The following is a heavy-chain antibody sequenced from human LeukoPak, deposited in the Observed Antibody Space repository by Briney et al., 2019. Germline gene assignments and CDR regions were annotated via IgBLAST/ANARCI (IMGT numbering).Heavy chain of an antibody. V-gene: IGHV4-4*07. J-gene: IGHJ6*02. CDR3: ARDLYSAYYYYGMDV. CDR2: IYTSGST. CDR1: GGSISSYY. D-gene: IGHD6-13*01. Sequence: SETLSLTCTVSGGSISSYYWSWIRQPAVKGLEWIGRIYTSGSTNYNPSLKSRVTMSVDTSKNQFSLKLSSVTAADTAVYYCARDLYSAYYYYGMDVWGQGTTVTVSS.